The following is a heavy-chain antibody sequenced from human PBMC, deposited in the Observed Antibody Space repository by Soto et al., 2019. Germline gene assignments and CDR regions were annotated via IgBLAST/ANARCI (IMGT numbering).Heavy chain of an antibody. CDR3: ARVPDVDEAMVKPGGIDY. CDR2: IYHSGGT. CDR1: GGSISSAHW. D-gene: IGHD5-18*01. J-gene: IGHJ4*02. Sequence: QVQLQESGPGLVTPSGTLSLTCGVSGGSISSAHWWTWVRQPPGKGLEWIGDIYHSGGTNHNPSLKSRATITVNKSKNQFSLKLKSVTAADTSVYYCARVPDVDEAMVKPGGIDYWGQGTLVTVSS. V-gene: IGHV4-4*02.